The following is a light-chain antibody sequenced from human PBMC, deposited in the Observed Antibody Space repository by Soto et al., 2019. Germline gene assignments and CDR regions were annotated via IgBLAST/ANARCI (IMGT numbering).Light chain of an antibody. CDR3: MQGTHWPPWT. J-gene: IGKJ1*01. V-gene: IGKV2-30*01. Sequence: DVVMTQSPLSLPVTLGQPASISCRSSQSLLSSDGNTYLNWFHQRPGQSPRRLIFKVSNRDSFVPDRFSGSGSGTDFTLKISRVEAEDVGVYFCMQGTHWPPWTFGQGTKVEIK. CDR2: KVS. CDR1: QSLLSSDGNTY.